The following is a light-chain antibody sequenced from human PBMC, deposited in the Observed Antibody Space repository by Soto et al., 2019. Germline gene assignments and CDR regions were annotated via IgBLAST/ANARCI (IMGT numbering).Light chain of an antibody. Sequence: ETVVTQSPGTLSLSPGEGATLSCRASQSVDSRYLAWYQQKPGQAPRLLIHGTSNRASGIPDRFSGSGSGTDFILTMNAMEAEDLAVYYCTVSGIVPYTFVKG. CDR3: TVSGIVPYT. CDR1: QSVDSRY. V-gene: IGKV3-20*01. J-gene: IGKJ2*01. CDR2: GTS.